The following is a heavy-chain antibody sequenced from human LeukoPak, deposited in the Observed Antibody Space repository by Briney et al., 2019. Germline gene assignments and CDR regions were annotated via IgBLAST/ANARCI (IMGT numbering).Heavy chain of an antibody. CDR3: ARDGISGIDH. CDR2: TYSAGGT. CDR1: GFSVSNNY. V-gene: IGHV3-53*05. D-gene: IGHD6-13*01. Sequence: GGSLRLSCAASGFSVSNNYMSWVRQAPGKGLEWVSVTYSAGGTHYADSVKGRFTISRDNPKNTLYLQMNSLRTEDTGVYYCARDGISGIDHWGQGILVTVPS. J-gene: IGHJ4*02.